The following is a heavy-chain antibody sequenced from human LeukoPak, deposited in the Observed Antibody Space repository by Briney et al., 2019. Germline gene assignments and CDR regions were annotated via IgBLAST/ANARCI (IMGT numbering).Heavy chain of an antibody. CDR3: ARVFGKGRRGYYYYYMDV. Sequence: SETLSLTCTVSGGSISSYYWSWIRQPPGKGLEWIGYIYTSGSTNYNPSLKSLVTISVDTSKNQFSLKLSSVTAADTAVYYCARVFGKGRRGYYYYYMDVWGKGTTVTVSS. V-gene: IGHV4-4*09. CDR1: GGSISSYY. CDR2: IYTSGST. D-gene: IGHD3-3*01. J-gene: IGHJ6*03.